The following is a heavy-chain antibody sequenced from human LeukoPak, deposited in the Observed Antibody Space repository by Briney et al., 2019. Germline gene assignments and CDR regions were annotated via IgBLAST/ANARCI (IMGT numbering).Heavy chain of an antibody. CDR1: GLTFSSYS. V-gene: IGHV3-21*01. CDR2: ISSSSSYI. CDR3: ARGEWSSSPFDY. D-gene: IGHD6-6*01. J-gene: IGHJ4*02. Sequence: GGSLRLSCAASGLTFSSYSMNWVRQAPGKGLEWVSSISSSSSYIYYADSVKGRFTISRDNAKNSLYLQMNSLRAEDTAVYYCARGEWSSSPFDYWGQGTLVTVSS.